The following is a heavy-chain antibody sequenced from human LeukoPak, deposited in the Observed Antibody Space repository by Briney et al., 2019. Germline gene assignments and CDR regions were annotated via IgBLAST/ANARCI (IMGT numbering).Heavy chain of an antibody. CDR2: IWYDGSNK. J-gene: IGHJ5*02. D-gene: IGHD3-3*01. Sequence: GGSLRLSCAASGFTFSSYGMHWVRQAPGKGLEWVAVIWYDGSNKYYADSVKGRFTISRDNSKNTLYLQMNSLRAEDTAVYYCARHPPRDGYDFWSGYYGGNWFDPWGQGTLVTVSS. V-gene: IGHV3-33*01. CDR1: GFTFSSYG. CDR3: ARHPPRDGYDFWSGYYGGNWFDP.